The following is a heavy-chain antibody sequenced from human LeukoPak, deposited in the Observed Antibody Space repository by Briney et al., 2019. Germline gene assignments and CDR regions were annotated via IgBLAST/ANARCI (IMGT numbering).Heavy chain of an antibody. Sequence: PGGSLRLSCAASGFTFYDYAMHWVRQAPGKGLEWVSGISWNSGSIGYADSVKGRFTISRDNAKNSLYLQMNSLRAEDTALYYCAKAPIAAAGYYMDVWGKGTTVTVSS. J-gene: IGHJ6*03. D-gene: IGHD6-13*01. CDR1: GFTFYDYA. CDR2: ISWNSGSI. V-gene: IGHV3-9*01. CDR3: AKAPIAAAGYYMDV.